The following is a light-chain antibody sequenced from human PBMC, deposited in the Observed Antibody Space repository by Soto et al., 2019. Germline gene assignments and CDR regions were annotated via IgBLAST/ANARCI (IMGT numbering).Light chain of an antibody. V-gene: IGKV1-13*02. CDR1: QAISSA. CDR3: QQFSINRPST. Sequence: AIQLTQSPSSLSASVGDRVTITCRASQAISSALAWYQQQPGKPPKLLIYDASSLGSGIPSRFRGSGSGTAFTLTISSLQPEDFAVYYCQQFSINRPSTFGQGTNLDLK. J-gene: IGKJ2*01. CDR2: DAS.